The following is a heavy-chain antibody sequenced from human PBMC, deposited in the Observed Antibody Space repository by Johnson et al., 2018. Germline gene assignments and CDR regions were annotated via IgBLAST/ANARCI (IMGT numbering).Heavy chain of an antibody. J-gene: IGHJ4*02. CDR3: ANGPRGY. D-gene: IGHD3-10*01. V-gene: IGHV3-30*18. Sequence: LVESGGGVVQPGRSLRLSCAASGFNFRSYGMHWVRQAPGKGLEWVALTSYDGTKKPYGDSVKGRFTISRNNSKKTLYVRMSSLTVEDTAIDYGANGPRGYWGQGNLVTVSS. CDR2: TSYDGTKK. CDR1: GFNFRSYG.